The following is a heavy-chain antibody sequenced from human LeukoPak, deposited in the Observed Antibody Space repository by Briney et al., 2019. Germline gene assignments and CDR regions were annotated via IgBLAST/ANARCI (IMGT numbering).Heavy chain of an antibody. CDR2: ISSSSSYI. CDR3: ATDIAVAGDFDY. V-gene: IGHV3-21*01. D-gene: IGHD6-19*01. CDR1: GFTFSSYS. Sequence: AGSLRLSCAASGFTFSSYSMNWVRQAPGKGLEWVSSISSSSSYIYYANSVKGRYTISRDNAKNSLYLQMNSLRAEDTAVYYCATDIAVAGDFDYWGQGTLVTVSS. J-gene: IGHJ4*02.